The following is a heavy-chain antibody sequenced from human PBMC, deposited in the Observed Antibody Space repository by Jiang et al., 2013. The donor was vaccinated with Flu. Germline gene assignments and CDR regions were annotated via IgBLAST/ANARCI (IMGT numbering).Heavy chain of an antibody. D-gene: IGHD2-2*01. CDR2: IPILGIA. J-gene: IGHJ6*04. V-gene: IGHV1-69*04. CDR3: ARDPYCSSTSCDPYYYYGMDV. Sequence: IPILGIANYAQKFQGRVTITADKSTSTAYMELSSLRSEDTAVYYCARDPYCSSTSCDPYYYYGMDVWGKGTTVTVSS.